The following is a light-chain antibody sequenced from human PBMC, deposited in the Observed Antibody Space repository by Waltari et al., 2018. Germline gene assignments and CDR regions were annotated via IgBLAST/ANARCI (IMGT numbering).Light chain of an antibody. V-gene: IGKV1-17*01. J-gene: IGKJ2*01. CDR3: LQDNSYPYT. Sequence: DIHMTQSPSSLSASIGARVTMTCRASRGIRNDAGWSQQKPGKAPKRLIFGASTLESGVPSRFTGRRTGTEFTLTISRLQPEDFASYFCLQDNSYPYTFGRGTKLEIK. CDR1: RGIRND. CDR2: GAS.